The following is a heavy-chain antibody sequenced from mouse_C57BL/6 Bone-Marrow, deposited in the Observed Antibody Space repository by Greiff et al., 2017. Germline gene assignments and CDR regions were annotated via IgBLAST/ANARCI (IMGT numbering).Heavy chain of an antibody. J-gene: IGHJ1*03. CDR1: YFAFMASA. Sequence: QVQLQQSGAELVIPGSSVKLSCKDSYFAFMASAMHWVKQRPGHGLEWIGSFTMYSDATEYSENFKGKATLTANTSSSTAYMELSSLTSEDSAVYYCAGSNYYGSSSYWYFDVWGTGTTVTVSS. CDR2: FTMYSDAT. D-gene: IGHD1-1*01. CDR3: AGSNYYGSSSYWYFDV. V-gene: IGHV1-49*01.